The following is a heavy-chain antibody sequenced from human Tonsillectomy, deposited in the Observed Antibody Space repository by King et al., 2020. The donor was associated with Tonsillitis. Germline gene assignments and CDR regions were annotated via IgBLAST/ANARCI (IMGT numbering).Heavy chain of an antibody. CDR2: IYYSGST. J-gene: IGHJ4*02. Sequence: VQLQESGPGLVKPSETLSLTCTVSSGSISSYYWSWIRQPPGKGLEWIGYIYYSGSTNYNPSLKSRVTMSVDTSKNQFSLKLSSVTAADTAIYYCAYSSSWXECSFAYWGQGTLVTVSS. CDR1: SGSISSYY. D-gene: IGHD6-13*01. V-gene: IGHV4-59*01. CDR3: AYSSSWXECSFAY.